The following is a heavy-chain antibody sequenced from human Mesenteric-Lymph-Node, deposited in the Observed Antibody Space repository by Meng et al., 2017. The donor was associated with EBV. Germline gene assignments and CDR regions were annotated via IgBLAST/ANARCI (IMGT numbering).Heavy chain of an antibody. CDR2: VYYSGST. V-gene: IGHV4-61*01. CDR3: ARENPARGNWFDP. D-gene: IGHD3-10*01. J-gene: IGHJ5*02. Sequence: APLQESGPGLVKPSETLSLTCTVSGGSVSSTSYYWSWIRQPPGKRLEWIGYVYYSGSTNYNPSLKSRVTISVDTSKNQFSLNLYSVTAADTAVYYCARENPARGNWFDPWGQGALVTVSS. CDR1: GGSVSSTSYY.